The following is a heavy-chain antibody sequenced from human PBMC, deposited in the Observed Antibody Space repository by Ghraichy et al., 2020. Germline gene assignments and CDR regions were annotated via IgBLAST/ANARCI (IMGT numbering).Heavy chain of an antibody. CDR2: IGTAGDT. CDR1: GFTFSSYD. V-gene: IGHV3-13*01. D-gene: IGHD7-27*01. J-gene: IGHJ5*02. CDR3: ARGHWGLRNNWFDP. Sequence: GGSLRLSCAASGFTFSSYDMHWVRQATGKGLEWVSAIGTAGDTYYPGSVKGRFTISRENAKNSLYLQMNSLRAGDTAVYYCARGHWGLRNNWFDPWGQGTLVTVSS.